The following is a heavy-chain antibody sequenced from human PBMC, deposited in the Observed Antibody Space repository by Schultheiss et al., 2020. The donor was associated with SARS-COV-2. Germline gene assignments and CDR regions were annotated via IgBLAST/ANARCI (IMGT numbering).Heavy chain of an antibody. CDR3: ARSFVVPAAKKTDAFDI. D-gene: IGHD2-2*01. CDR1: GGYILRGGYY. V-gene: IGHV4-39*01. CDR2: IYYSGST. J-gene: IGHJ3*02. Sequence: SETLSLTCTVSGGYILRGGYYWGWIRQPPGKGLEWFGSIYYSGSTYYNPSLKSRVTISVDTSKNQFSLKLSSVTAADTAVYYCARSFVVPAAKKTDAFDIWGRGTMVTVSS.